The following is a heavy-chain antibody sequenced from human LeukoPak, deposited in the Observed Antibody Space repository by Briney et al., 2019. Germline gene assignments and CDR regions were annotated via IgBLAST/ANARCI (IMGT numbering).Heavy chain of an antibody. CDR1: GFTFTDYP. V-gene: IGHV3-48*02. J-gene: IGHJ4*02. CDR3: ARDQRFAFDY. D-gene: IGHD3-16*01. Sequence: GGSLRLSCAASGFTFTDYPMNWVRQAPGRGLEWVANIRTSTASAYNTNYADSVQGRVIISRDDAKKTLYLHMNVLRDDDTAVYYCARDQRFAFDYWGQGILVTVSS. CDR2: IRTSTASAYNT.